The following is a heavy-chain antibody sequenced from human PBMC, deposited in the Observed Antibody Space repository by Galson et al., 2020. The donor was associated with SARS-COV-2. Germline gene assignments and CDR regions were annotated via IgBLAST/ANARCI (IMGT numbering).Heavy chain of an antibody. CDR2: ISGYNGNT. CDR1: GYTFTSYN. V-gene: IGHV1-18*01. Sequence: ASVKVSCKASGYTFTSYNINWVRQAPGQGLEWMGWISGYNGNTNYAQKLQGRVTMTTDTSTSTTYMELRSLRSDDTAVYYCARGSTALWFREVFEGFDYWGQGSLVSVSS. CDR3: ARGSTALWFREVFEGFDY. D-gene: IGHD3-10*01. J-gene: IGHJ4*02.